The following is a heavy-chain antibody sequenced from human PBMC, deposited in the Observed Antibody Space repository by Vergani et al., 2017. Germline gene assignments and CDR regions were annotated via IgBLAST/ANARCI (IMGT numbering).Heavy chain of an antibody. V-gene: IGHV1-69-2*01. D-gene: IGHD4-17*01. Sequence: EVQLVQSGAEVKKPGATMKISCKVSGYTFTDHYMHWVKQAPGKGLEWMGLVDPEDGETIYAEKFKCRVTIAADTSTDTAHLELSSLRSEDTAVYYCATPQTVTTGGMEVWDQGTTVIVSS. CDR2: VDPEDGET. J-gene: IGHJ6*02. CDR3: ATPQTVTTGGMEV. CDR1: GYTFTDHY.